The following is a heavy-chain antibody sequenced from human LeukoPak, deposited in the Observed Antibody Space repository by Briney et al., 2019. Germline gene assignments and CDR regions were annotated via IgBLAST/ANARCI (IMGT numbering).Heavy chain of an antibody. CDR3: ARTRIAVAEGPFDY. Sequence: PSETLSLTCAVSGGSISSSNWWSWVRQPPGKGLEWIGEINHSGSTNYNPSLKSRVTISVDTSKNQFSLQLNSVTPEDTAVYYCARTRIAVAEGPFDYWGQGTLVTVSS. CDR1: GGSISSSNW. J-gene: IGHJ4*02. D-gene: IGHD6-19*01. V-gene: IGHV4-4*02. CDR2: INHSGST.